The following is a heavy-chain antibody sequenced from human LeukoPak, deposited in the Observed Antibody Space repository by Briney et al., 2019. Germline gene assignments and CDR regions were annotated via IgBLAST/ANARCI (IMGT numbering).Heavy chain of an antibody. Sequence: PSETLSLTCTVSGGSISSSSYYWGWIRQPPGKGLEWIGRIYYSGSTYYNPSLKSRVTISVDTSKNQFSLKLSSVTAADTAVYYCARHPGKGFDYWGQGTLVTVSS. CDR3: ARHPGKGFDY. CDR1: GGSISSSSYY. V-gene: IGHV4-39*01. CDR2: IYYSGST. J-gene: IGHJ4*02. D-gene: IGHD1-26*01.